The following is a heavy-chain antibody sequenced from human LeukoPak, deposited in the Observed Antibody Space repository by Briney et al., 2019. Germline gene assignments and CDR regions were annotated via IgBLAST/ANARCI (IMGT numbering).Heavy chain of an antibody. CDR3: AKGSSSARPYYFDY. V-gene: IGHV3-23*01. CDR2: ITDSGGST. J-gene: IGHJ4*02. CDR1: GFTFSSYA. Sequence: GGSLRLSCAASGFTFSSYAMSWVRQAPGKGLEWVSAITDSGGSTYHADSVKGRFTISRDNSKNTLYMQMNSLRAEDTAIYYCAKGSSSARPYYFDYWGQGTLVTVSS. D-gene: IGHD6-19*01.